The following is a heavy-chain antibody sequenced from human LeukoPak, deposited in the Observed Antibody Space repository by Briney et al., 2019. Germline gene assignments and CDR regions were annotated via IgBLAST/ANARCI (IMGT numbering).Heavy chain of an antibody. CDR2: ISAYNGNT. CDR1: GYTFSDNY. Sequence: ASVKVSCKASGYTFSDNYMHWVRQAPGQGLEWMGWISAYNGNTNYAQKFQGRVTMTTDTPTSTAYMELRSLRSDDTAVYYCARGEVGGSYGIAFDYWGQGTLVTVSS. CDR3: ARGEVGGSYGIAFDY. J-gene: IGHJ4*02. D-gene: IGHD1-26*01. V-gene: IGHV1-18*04.